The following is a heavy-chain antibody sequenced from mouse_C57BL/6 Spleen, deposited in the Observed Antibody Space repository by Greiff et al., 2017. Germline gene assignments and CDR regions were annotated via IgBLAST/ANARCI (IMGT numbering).Heavy chain of an antibody. CDR2: IDPSDSYT. V-gene: IGHV1-50*01. CDR3: ARGGHYYGSSYPYWYFDV. Sequence: QVQLQQPGAELVKPGASVKLSCKASGYTFTSYWMQWVKQRPGQGLEWIGEIDPSDSYTNYNQKFKGKATLTVDTSSSTAYMQLSSLTSEDSAVYYCARGGHYYGSSYPYWYFDVWGTGTTVTVSS. D-gene: IGHD1-1*01. CDR1: GYTFTSYW. J-gene: IGHJ1*03.